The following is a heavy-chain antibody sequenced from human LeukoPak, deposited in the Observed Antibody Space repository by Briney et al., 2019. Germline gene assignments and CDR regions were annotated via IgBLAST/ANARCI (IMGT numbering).Heavy chain of an antibody. J-gene: IGHJ4*02. CDR1: GGSISSGDYY. D-gene: IGHD3-22*01. Sequence: PSETLSLTCSVSGGSISSGDYYWSWIRQPPGKGLEWIGYIYYSGSTYYNPSLKGRVTISVETSKNQFSLRLSSVTAADTAVYYCARVYYDSSNYYYVLSWGQGTLVTVSS. CDR3: ARVYYDSSNYYYVLS. CDR2: IYYSGST. V-gene: IGHV4-30-4*08.